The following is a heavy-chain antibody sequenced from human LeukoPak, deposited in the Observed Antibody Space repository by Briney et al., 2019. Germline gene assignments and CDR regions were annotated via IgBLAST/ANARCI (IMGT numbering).Heavy chain of an antibody. CDR1: GGSFSGYY. D-gene: IGHD4-23*01. CDR2: INHSGNT. CDR3: ARREPHGDYGGKIRYYYYMDV. Sequence: SETLSLACAVYGGSFSGYYWSWIRQPPGKGLEWIGEINHSGNTNSNPSLKSRVTMSVDTSKNQFSLKLSSLTAADTAMYYCARREPHGDYGGKIRYYYYMDVWGKGTTITISS. J-gene: IGHJ6*03. V-gene: IGHV4-34*01.